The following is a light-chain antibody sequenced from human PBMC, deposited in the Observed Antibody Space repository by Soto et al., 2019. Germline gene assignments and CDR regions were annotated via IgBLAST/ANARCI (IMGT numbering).Light chain of an antibody. J-gene: IGLJ2*01. V-gene: IGLV1-40*01. CDR2: ANS. CDR1: SSNIGAGYD. Sequence: QSVLTQPPSMSGAPGQRVTISCTGGSSNIGAGYDVHWYQQLPGTAPKLLIYANSNRPSGVPDRFSGSKSGTSASLAITGLLAEDEADYLCQSYDRGRSGYVVFGGGTKLPV. CDR3: QSYDRGRSGYVV.